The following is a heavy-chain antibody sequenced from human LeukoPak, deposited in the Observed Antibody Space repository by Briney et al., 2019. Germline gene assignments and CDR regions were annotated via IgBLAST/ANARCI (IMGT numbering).Heavy chain of an antibody. CDR1: GFSLSTSGVG. J-gene: IGHJ3*02. CDR2: IYWDDDK. Sequence: ESGPTLVNPTQTLTLTCTFSGFSLSTSGVGVGWIRQPPGKALEWLALIYWDDDKRYSLSLKSRVTITKDTSRNQVALTMIDMDPVDTATYYCARHCDAGLPRNAFDIWGQGTMVTVSS. V-gene: IGHV2-5*02. CDR3: ARHCDAGLPRNAFDI. D-gene: IGHD2-15*01.